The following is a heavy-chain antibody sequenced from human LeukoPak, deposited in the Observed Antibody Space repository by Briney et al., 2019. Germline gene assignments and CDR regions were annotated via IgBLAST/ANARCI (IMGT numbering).Heavy chain of an antibody. V-gene: IGHV4-31*03. J-gene: IGHJ4*02. CDR3: ARALDGYYFDY. CDR1: GGSIYSGGYY. CDR2: IYYSGST. Sequence: PSETLSLTCNVSGGSIYSGGYYWSWIRQHPGKGLEWIGYIYYSGSTYYNPSLKSRVTISVDTSENQFSLRLRSVTAADTAVYFCARALDGYYFDYWGQGTLVTVSS. D-gene: IGHD3-3*02.